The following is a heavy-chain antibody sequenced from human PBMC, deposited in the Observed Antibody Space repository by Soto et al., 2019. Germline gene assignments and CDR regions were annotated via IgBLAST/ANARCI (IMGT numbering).Heavy chain of an antibody. CDR2: IYYSGST. V-gene: IGHV4-39*01. CDR1: GGSISSSSYY. CDR3: ARLGPVYDYIWGSYGAFDI. Sequence: SETLSLTCTVSGGSISSSSYYWGWIRQPPGKGLEWIGSIYYSGSTYYNPSLKSRVTISVDTSKNQFSLKLSSVTAADTAVYYCARLGPVYDYIWGSYGAFDIWGQGTMVTVSS. D-gene: IGHD3-16*01. J-gene: IGHJ3*02.